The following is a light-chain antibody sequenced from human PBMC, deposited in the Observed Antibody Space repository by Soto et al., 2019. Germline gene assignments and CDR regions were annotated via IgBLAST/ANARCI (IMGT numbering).Light chain of an antibody. CDR3: QTWGTGMGV. J-gene: IGLJ1*01. Sequence: QLVLTQSPSASASLGASVKLTCTLSSGHSTYAIAWHQQQPEKGPRYLMKLNSDGSHSKGDGIPDRFSGSSSGAERYLTISSLQSEDEADDYCQTWGTGMGVFGTGTKLTVL. CDR2: LNSDGSH. V-gene: IGLV4-69*01. CDR1: SGHSTYA.